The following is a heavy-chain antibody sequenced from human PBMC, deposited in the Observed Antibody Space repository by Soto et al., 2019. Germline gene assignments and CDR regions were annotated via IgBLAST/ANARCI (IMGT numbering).Heavy chain of an antibody. V-gene: IGHV1-69*02. CDR3: ARVLYNWNDPHYYYYYGMDV. J-gene: IGHJ6*02. Sequence: SVKVSCKASGGTFSSYTISWVRQAPGQGLEWMGRIIPILGIANYAQKFQGRVTITADKSTNTAYMELSSLRSEDTAVYYCARVLYNWNDPHYYYYYGMDVWGQGTTVTVSS. CDR2: IIPILGIA. D-gene: IGHD1-20*01. CDR1: GGTFSSYT.